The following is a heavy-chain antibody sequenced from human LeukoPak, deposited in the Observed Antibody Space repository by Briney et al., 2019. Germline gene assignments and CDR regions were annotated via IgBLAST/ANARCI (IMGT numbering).Heavy chain of an antibody. V-gene: IGHV4-34*01. Sequence: SETLSLTCAVYGGSFSGYYWSRIRQPPGKGLEWIGEINHSGSTNYNPSLKSRVTISVDTSKNQFSLKLSSVTAADTAVYYCARDIDYGDQTGLGAFDIWGQGTMVTVSS. CDR3: ARDIDYGDQTGLGAFDI. CDR2: INHSGST. J-gene: IGHJ3*02. D-gene: IGHD4-17*01. CDR1: GGSFSGYY.